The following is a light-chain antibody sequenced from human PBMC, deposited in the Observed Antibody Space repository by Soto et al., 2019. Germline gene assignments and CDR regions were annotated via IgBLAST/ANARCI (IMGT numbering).Light chain of an antibody. J-gene: IGLJ2*01. V-gene: IGLV2-14*01. CDR3: SSSTTTSTGVV. Sequence: QSALTQPASVSGSPGQSITISCTGTSSDVGGYDYVSWYQQHPGRAPKLMIYEVNNRPSGVSNRFSGSKSDNTASLTISGPQAEDEDHSYCSSSTTTSTGVVFGGGTKLTVL. CDR1: SSDVGGYDY. CDR2: EVN.